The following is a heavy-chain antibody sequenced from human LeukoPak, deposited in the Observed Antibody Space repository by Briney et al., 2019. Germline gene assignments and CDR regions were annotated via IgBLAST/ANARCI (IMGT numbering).Heavy chain of an antibody. V-gene: IGHV4-39*01. D-gene: IGHD6-19*01. CDR2: IYYSGST. J-gene: IGHJ4*02. CDR1: AFTFSSYSMN. CDR3: ARLSSQWLVDY. Sequence: PGGSLRLSCAASAFTFSSYSMNWVRQPPGKGLEWTGSIYYSGSTLYNPSLKSRVTISVDTSKNQFSLNLRSVTAADTAVYYCARLSSQWLVDYWGQGTLVTVSS.